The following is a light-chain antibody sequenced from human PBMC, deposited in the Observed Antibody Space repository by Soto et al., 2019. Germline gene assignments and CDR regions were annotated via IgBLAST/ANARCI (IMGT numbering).Light chain of an antibody. CDR3: QQYNSYSLT. J-gene: IGKJ4*01. V-gene: IGKV1-5*01. CDR1: QRISSW. CDR2: DAS. Sequence: DIQMTQSPSTLSASVGDRVTITCRASQRISSWLAWYQQKPGKAPKLLIYDASSLESGVPSRFSGSGSGTEFTLTVSSRQPDDFATYNCQQYNSYSLTFGGGTKVEIK.